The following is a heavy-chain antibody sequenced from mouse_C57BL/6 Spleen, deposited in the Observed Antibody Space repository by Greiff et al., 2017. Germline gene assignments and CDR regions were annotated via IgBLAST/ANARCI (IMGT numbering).Heavy chain of an antibody. CDR3: ARKDYYAMDY. CDR2: IDPSDSET. Sequence: QVLLKESGAELVRPGSSVKLSCTASGYTFTSSWMHWVKQRPIQGLEWIGNIDPSDSETHYNQKFKGKATLTVDKSSSTAYMQLSSLTSEDSAVYYCARKDYYAMDYWGQGTSVTVSS. J-gene: IGHJ4*01. CDR1: GYTFTSSW. V-gene: IGHV1-52*01.